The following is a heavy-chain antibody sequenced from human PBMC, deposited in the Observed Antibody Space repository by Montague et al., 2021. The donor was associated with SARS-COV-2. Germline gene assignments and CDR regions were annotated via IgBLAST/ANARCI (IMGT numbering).Heavy chain of an antibody. CDR1: GFTFSSYA. CDR2: ISSNGGST. Sequence: SLRLSCPASGFTFSSYAMHWVRQAPGKGLEYVSAISSNGGSTYYANSVKGRFTISRDNSKNTLYLQMGSLRAEGMAVYYCARGLGPPTVVTPAYFDYWGQGTLATVSS. CDR3: ARGLGPPTVVTPAYFDY. J-gene: IGHJ4*02. V-gene: IGHV3-64*01. D-gene: IGHD4-23*01.